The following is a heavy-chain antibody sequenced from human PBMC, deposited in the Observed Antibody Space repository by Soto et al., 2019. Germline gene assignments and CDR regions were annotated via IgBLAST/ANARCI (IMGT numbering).Heavy chain of an antibody. J-gene: IGHJ5*02. Sequence: ASVKVSCKASGYTFTSYGISWVRQAPGQGLEWMGWISAYNGNTNYAQKLQGRVTMTTDTSTSTAYMELRSLRSDDTAVYYCARIRMAAAATPWFDPWGQGTLVTVSS. D-gene: IGHD6-13*01. CDR3: ARIRMAAAATPWFDP. V-gene: IGHV1-18*01. CDR2: ISAYNGNT. CDR1: GYTFTSYG.